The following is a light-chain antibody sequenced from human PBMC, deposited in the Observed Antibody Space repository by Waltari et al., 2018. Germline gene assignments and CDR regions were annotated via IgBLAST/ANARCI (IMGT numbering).Light chain of an antibody. Sequence: YELTQPPSVSVSPGQTARITCSGHELPRKYAYWFQQKSGQAPRLVINEDTKRPSGIPERFSGSSSGTVATLTITGAQVDDEADYYCYSSDSTGLRVFGGGTTVVVL. CDR3: YSSDSTGLRV. CDR1: ELPRKY. V-gene: IGLV3-10*01. CDR2: EDT. J-gene: IGLJ1*01.